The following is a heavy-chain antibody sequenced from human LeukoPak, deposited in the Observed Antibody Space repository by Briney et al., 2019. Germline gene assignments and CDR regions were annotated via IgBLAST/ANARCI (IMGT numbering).Heavy chain of an antibody. CDR2: IYYSGST. CDR3: ARVFLRWPAAIGYSYGYPFDY. D-gene: IGHD5-18*01. V-gene: IGHV4-39*07. J-gene: IGHJ4*02. Sequence: PSETLSLTCTVSGGSITTSSYYWGWIRQPPGKGLEWIGSIYYSGSTYYKPSLKSRVTISVDTSKNQFSLKLSSVTAADTAVYYCARVFLRWPAAIGYSYGYPFDYWGQGTLVTVSS. CDR1: GGSITTSSYY.